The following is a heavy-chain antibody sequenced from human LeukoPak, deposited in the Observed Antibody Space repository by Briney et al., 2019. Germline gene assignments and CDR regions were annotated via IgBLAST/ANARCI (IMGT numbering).Heavy chain of an antibody. J-gene: IGHJ4*02. D-gene: IGHD3-22*01. CDR2: IIPIFGTA. CDR3: ATSYYDSSGYPFDY. CDR1: GGTFSSYA. Sequence: ASLKVSCKASGGTFSSYAISWVRQAPGQGLEWMGGIIPIFGTANYAQKFQGRVTITADESTSTAYMELSSLRSEDTAVYYCATSYYDSSGYPFDYWGQGTLVTVSS. V-gene: IGHV1-69*13.